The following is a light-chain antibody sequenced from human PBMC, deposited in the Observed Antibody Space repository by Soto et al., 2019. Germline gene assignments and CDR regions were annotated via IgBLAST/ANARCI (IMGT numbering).Light chain of an antibody. V-gene: IGKV3-15*01. Sequence: EIVMTQSPATLSVSPGERATLSCRASQSVSGNLAWYQQKPGQAPRLLIYGASTRASGIPARFSGSGSGTEFTLTISSLQSEDSAFYYCQQYNNWPPWTFGPGTKLEI. J-gene: IGKJ2*02. CDR1: QSVSGN. CDR3: QQYNNWPPWT. CDR2: GAS.